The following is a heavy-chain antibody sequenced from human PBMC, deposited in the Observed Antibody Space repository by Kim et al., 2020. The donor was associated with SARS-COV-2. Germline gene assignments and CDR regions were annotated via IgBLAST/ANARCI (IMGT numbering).Heavy chain of an antibody. D-gene: IGHD1-26*01. CDR2: ISAYNGNT. J-gene: IGHJ5*02. CDR3: ARGPPTVEVLLRLHGFDP. Sequence: ASVKVSCKASGYTFTSYGISWVRQAPGQGLEWMGWISAYNGNTNYAQKLQGRVTMTTDTSTSTAYMELRSLRSDDTAVYYCARGPPTVEVLLRLHGFDPWAQGTLVTVSS. V-gene: IGHV1-18*01. CDR1: GYTFTSYG.